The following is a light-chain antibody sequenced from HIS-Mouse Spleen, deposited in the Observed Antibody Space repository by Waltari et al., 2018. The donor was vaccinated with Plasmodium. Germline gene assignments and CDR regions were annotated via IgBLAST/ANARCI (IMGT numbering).Light chain of an antibody. CDR2: DFS. CDR1: RSHVGCYNY. Sequence: QSALTQPRSVSGSPVQSVTISCTGTRSHVGCYNYVSWYQQHPGNAPTLMIYDFSKRPSGVPDRFSGSKSGNTASLTISGLQAEDEADYYCCSYAGSYTWVFGGGTKLTVL. V-gene: IGLV2-11*01. CDR3: CSYAGSYTWV. J-gene: IGLJ3*02.